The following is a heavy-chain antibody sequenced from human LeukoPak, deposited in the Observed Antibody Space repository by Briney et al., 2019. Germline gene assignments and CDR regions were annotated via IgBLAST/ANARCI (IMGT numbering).Heavy chain of an antibody. CDR1: GFTFSSYA. CDR2: ISSNGDYT. Sequence: GGSLRLSCSASGFTFSSYAMHWVRQAPGKGLEYVSSISSNGDYTTYADSLKGRFTISRDNSKNTLYLQMSSLRGEGTAVYYCVKGGTTASFDFWGQGTLVTVSS. D-gene: IGHD4-17*01. V-gene: IGHV3-64D*09. CDR3: VKGGTTASFDF. J-gene: IGHJ4*02.